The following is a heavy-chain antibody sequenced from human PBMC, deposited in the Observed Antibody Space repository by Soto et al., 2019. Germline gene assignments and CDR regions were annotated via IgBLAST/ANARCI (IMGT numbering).Heavy chain of an antibody. Sequence: QVQLVESGGGVVQPGRSLRLSCAASGFTFSSYGMHWVRQAPGKGLEWVAVIWYDVSNKYYADSVKGRFTISRDNSTNTRNLQMNSLRSGDTTVYYGALMVQGVIMNDAFHIWSEGTMVTVSS. J-gene: IGHJ3*02. CDR2: IWYDVSNK. CDR3: ALMVQGVIMNDAFHI. D-gene: IGHD3-10*01. CDR1: GFTFSSYG. V-gene: IGHV3-33*01.